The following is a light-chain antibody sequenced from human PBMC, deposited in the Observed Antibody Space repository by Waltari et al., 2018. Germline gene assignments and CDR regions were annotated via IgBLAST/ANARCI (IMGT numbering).Light chain of an antibody. CDR1: TTDVGDYNY. CDR2: DVS. J-gene: IGLJ3*02. Sequence: QSALTQPRSVSGSPGQSVAISCIGTTTDVGDYNYVSWYQHHPGKVPNLIIYDVSKRPSGVPDRFSGSNSGNTASLTISGLQADDEADYYCCSYAGSYTWVFGGGTKLTVL. CDR3: CSYAGSYTWV. V-gene: IGLV2-11*01.